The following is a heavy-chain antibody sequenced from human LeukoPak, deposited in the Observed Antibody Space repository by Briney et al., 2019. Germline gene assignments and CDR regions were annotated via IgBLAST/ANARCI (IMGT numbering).Heavy chain of an antibody. CDR2: IYSGGST. CDR1: GFTVSSNY. J-gene: IGHJ4*02. V-gene: IGHV3-66*01. CDR3: ARDLAGYNSFDY. Sequence: EGSLRLSCAASGFTVSSNYMSWVRQAPGKGLEWVSSIYSGGSTYYTDSVKGRFTISRDNSKNTLYLQMNSLRAEDTAVYYCARDLAGYNSFDYWGQGTLVTVSS. D-gene: IGHD5-24*01.